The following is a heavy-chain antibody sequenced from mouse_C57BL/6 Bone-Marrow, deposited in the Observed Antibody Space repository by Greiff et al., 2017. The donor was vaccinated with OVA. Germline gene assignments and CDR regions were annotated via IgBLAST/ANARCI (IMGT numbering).Heavy chain of an antibody. J-gene: IGHJ2*01. D-gene: IGHD2-2*01. V-gene: IGHV1-47*01. CDR2: FHPYNDDT. Sequence: QVQLQQSGAELVKPGASVKMSCKASGYTFTTYPIEWMKQNHGKSLEWIGNFHPYNDDTKYNEKFKGKATLTVEKSSSTVYLELSRLTSDDSAVYYCERIYYGYERSCYFDYWGQGTTLTVSA. CDR1: GYTFTTYP. CDR3: ERIYYGYERSCYFDY.